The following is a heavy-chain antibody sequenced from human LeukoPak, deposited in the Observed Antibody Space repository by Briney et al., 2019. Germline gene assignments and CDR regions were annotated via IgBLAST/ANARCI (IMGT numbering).Heavy chain of an antibody. CDR3: ARSRELLDFDT. J-gene: IGHJ4*02. D-gene: IGHD3-10*01. CDR1: GYTFSDYT. Sequence: ASVKVSCKTSGYTFSDYTIHWVRQAPGQGLEWKGWINPSSNAANYAQRFEGRVSLTRDTSISTADMVLTSLTSDDTGVYYCARSRELLDFDTWGQGTLVSVSS. V-gene: IGHV1-2*02. CDR2: INPSSNAA.